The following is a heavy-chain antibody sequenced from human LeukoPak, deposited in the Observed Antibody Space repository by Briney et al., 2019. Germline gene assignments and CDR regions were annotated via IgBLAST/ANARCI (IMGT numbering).Heavy chain of an antibody. D-gene: IGHD5/OR15-5a*01. V-gene: IGHV3-30*02. CDR2: IVVGGSKK. J-gene: IGHJ5*02. CDR1: GFSFSNYG. CDR3: AADHSVNPNWLDP. Sequence: GGSLRLSCAASGFSFSNYGMHWVRQAPGKGLDWVAFIVVGGSKKYYVDSVKGRFTISRDNSKNTLYLQMNSLRLEDTAVYYCAADHSVNPNWLDPWGQGTLVTVSS.